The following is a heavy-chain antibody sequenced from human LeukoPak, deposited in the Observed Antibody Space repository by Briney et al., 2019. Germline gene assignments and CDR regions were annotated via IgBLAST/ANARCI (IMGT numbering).Heavy chain of an antibody. V-gene: IGHV4-30-4*01. Sequence: SETLSLTCTVSGASINSVDYYWSWIRQPPGRGLEWIGYISSSGSTFYSPSLKSRLTISVVTSKNQFSLRLRSVTAADTAMYYCARDQLPYGMDVWGRGTTVTVSS. D-gene: IGHD4-23*01. J-gene: IGHJ6*02. CDR3: ARDQLPYGMDV. CDR1: GASINSVDYY. CDR2: ISSSGST.